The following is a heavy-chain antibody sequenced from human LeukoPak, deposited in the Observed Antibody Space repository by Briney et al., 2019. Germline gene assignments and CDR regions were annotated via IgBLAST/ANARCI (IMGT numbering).Heavy chain of an antibody. D-gene: IGHD3-3*01. J-gene: IGHJ6*03. CDR1: GFTFSSYA. CDR3: AKGGNFGVAQIYYMDV. V-gene: IGHV3-23*01. CDR2: ISGSGRGRNT. Sequence: GGSLRLSCAASGFTFSSYAMSWVRQAPGKGLEWVSGISGSGRGRNTYYADSVKGRFTISRDNSKNTLYLQMNSLRTEDTALYYCAKGGNFGVAQIYYMDVWGKGTTVTVSS.